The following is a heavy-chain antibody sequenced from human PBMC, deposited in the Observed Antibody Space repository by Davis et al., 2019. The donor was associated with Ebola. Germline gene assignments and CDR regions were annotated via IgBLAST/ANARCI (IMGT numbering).Heavy chain of an antibody. CDR2: IYYSGST. CDR1: GGSISSYY. Sequence: PSETLSLTCTVSGGSISSYYWSWIRQPPGKGLEWIGYIYYSGSTNYNPSLKSRVTISVDTSKNQFSLKLSSVTAADTAVYYCVVIPTDQPFWGQGTLVTVSS. J-gene: IGHJ4*02. V-gene: IGHV4-59*12. CDR3: VVIPTDQPF. D-gene: IGHD2-2*01.